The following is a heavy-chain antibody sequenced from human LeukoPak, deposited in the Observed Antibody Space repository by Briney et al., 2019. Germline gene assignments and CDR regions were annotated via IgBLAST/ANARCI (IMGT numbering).Heavy chain of an antibody. V-gene: IGHV1-24*01. CDR1: GYTLTELS. D-gene: IGHD3-22*01. CDR3: AKDYDSSGYYQNDAFDI. CDR2: FDPEDGET. Sequence: ASVKVSCKVSGYTLTELSMHWVRQAPGKGLEWMGGFDPEDGETIYAQKFQGRVTMTEDTSTDTAYMELSSLRSEDTAVYYCAKDYDSSGYYQNDAFDIWGQGTMVTVSS. J-gene: IGHJ3*02.